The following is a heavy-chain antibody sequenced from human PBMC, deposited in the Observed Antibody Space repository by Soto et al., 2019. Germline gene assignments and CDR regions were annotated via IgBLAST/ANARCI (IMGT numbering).Heavy chain of an antibody. CDR3: ARDKEAYTMIEGFDP. J-gene: IGHJ5*02. Sequence: SETLSLTCTVSGGSIGSGGYYWSWIRQHPGKGLEWIGYIYYSGSTYYNPSLKSRVTISVDTSKNQFSLKLSSVTAADTAVYCCARDKEAYTMIEGFDPWGQGTLVTVSS. D-gene: IGHD3-22*01. V-gene: IGHV4-31*03. CDR2: IYYSGST. CDR1: GGSIGSGGYY.